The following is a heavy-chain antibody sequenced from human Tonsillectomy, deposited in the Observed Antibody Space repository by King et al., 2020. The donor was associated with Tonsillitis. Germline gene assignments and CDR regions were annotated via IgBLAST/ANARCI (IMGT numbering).Heavy chain of an antibody. V-gene: IGHV3-23*04. CDR1: GFTFGSYA. J-gene: IGHJ4*02. Sequence: VQLVESGGGLVPPGGSLRLSCAASGFTFGSYAMSWVRQPPGKGLEWVSTITGSGSSEYYADSVKGRFTISRDNSKNTLYLQMNSLRAEDTAAYYCATDGFGQQPVGRFDYWGQGTLVSVSS. CDR2: ITGSGSSE. D-gene: IGHD6-13*01. CDR3: ATDGFGQQPVGRFDY.